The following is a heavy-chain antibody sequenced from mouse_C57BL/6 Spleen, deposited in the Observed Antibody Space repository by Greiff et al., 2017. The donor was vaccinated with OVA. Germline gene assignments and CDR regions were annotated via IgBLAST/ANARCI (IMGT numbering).Heavy chain of an antibody. CDR1: GFSLTSYG. Sequence: VKLQEPGPGLVAPSQSLSLTCTASGFSLTSYGVSWVRQPPGKGLEWLGVIWGDGSTTYHSALISRLSITNDISKSQVFSELNRLQSDDTATYCCDKLGDYWGQGTSVTVSS. CDR2: IWGDGST. J-gene: IGHJ4*01. CDR3: DKLGDY. V-gene: IGHV2-3*01.